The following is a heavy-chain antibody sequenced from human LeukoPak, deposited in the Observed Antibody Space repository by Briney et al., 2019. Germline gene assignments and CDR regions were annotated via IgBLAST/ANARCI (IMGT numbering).Heavy chain of an antibody. D-gene: IGHD3-22*01. J-gene: IGHJ6*02. Sequence: GGSLRLSCAASGFTFSSYSMNWVRQAPGKGLEWVSSISSSSSYIYYADSVKGRFTISRDNAKNSLYLQTNSLRAEDTAVYYCARAVTGYYDSSGYYLDYYYYGMDVWGQGTTVTVSS. CDR2: ISSSSSYI. CDR3: ARAVTGYYDSSGYYLDYYYYGMDV. CDR1: GFTFSSYS. V-gene: IGHV3-21*01.